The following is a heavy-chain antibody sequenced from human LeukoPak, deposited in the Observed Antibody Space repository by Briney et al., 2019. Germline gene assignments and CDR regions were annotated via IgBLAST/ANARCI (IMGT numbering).Heavy chain of an antibody. Sequence: ASVKVSCKASGYTFTVYYTYWVRQAPGQGLEWMGWINPNSGGTNYAQKFQGRVTMTRDTSISTAYMELSRLRSDDTAVYYCARGHVVIGSFDYWGQGTLVTVSS. V-gene: IGHV1-2*02. J-gene: IGHJ4*02. CDR3: ARGHVVIGSFDY. CDR2: INPNSGGT. CDR1: GYTFTVYY. D-gene: IGHD2-21*01.